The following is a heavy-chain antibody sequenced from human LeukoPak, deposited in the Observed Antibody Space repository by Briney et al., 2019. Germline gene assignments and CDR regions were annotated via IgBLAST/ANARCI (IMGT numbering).Heavy chain of an antibody. Sequence: ASVKVSCKASGYTFTSYGISWVRQAPGQGLEWMGWISAYNGNTNYAQKLQGRVTMTTDTSTSTAYMELRSLRSDDTAEYYCAREGQGYYYDSSGYSSDYWGQGTLVTVSS. CDR3: AREGQGYYYDSSGYSSDY. D-gene: IGHD3-22*01. CDR2: ISAYNGNT. CDR1: GYTFTSYG. V-gene: IGHV1-18*01. J-gene: IGHJ4*02.